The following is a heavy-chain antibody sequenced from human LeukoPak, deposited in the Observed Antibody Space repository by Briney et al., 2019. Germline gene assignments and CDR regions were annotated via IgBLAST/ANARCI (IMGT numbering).Heavy chain of an antibody. CDR2: ISDNGGRT. CDR3: ATDREGDPSAYYLV. J-gene: IGHJ4*02. V-gene: IGHV3-23*01. D-gene: IGHD3-22*01. Sequence: GGSLRLSCAASGFTFSGYAMSWVRQAPGKGLEWVSTISDNGGRTYYADSVKGRFTISRDNSKNTLFLQMNSLRAEDSAVYYCATDREGDPSAYYLVGGQGTLITVSS. CDR1: GFTFSGYA.